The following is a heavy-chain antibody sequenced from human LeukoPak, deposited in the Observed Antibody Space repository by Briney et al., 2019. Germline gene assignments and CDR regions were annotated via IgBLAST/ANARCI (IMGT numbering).Heavy chain of an antibody. CDR3: ARERQVVIVGATRYSDY. CDR2: IIPIFGTA. V-gene: IGHV1-69*01. CDR1: GGTFSSYA. J-gene: IGHJ4*02. D-gene: IGHD1-26*01. Sequence: SVKVSCKASGGTFSSYAISWVRQAPGQGLEWMGGIIPIFGTANYAQKFQGRVTITADESTSTAYMELSSLRSEDTAVYYCARERQVVIVGATRYSDYWGQGTLVTVSS.